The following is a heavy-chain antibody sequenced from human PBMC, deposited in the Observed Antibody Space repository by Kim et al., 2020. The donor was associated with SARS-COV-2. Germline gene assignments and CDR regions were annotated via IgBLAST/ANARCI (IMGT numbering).Heavy chain of an antibody. CDR1: GFIFGDYA. J-gene: IGHJ6*01. CDR2: ISSNSDRI. V-gene: IGHV3-9*01. D-gene: IGHD2-15*01. CDR3: ARNRGGGCRGLRYCYG. Sequence: GGSLRLSCAGSGFIFGDYAMNWVRQAPGKGLEWVSGISSNSDRIDYADSVKGRFTFFRDNAKNTLSLQMNSMRAKDTALYYYARNRGGGCRGLRYCYG.